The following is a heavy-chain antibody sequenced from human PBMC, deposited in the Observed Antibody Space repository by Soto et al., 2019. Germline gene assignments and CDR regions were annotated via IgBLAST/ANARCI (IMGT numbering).Heavy chain of an antibody. Sequence: SVKVSCKSSGGVFSSFGLSWVRQAPGQGLEWMGGIIPIFGSANYAQKFQGRVTITADDSTSTVYMELSSLRSEDTALYYCARGRGNSAVITTFDYWGQGTLVTVSS. CDR1: GGVFSSFG. J-gene: IGHJ4*02. CDR2: IIPIFGSA. D-gene: IGHD3-16*01. CDR3: ARGRGNSAVITTFDY. V-gene: IGHV1-69*13.